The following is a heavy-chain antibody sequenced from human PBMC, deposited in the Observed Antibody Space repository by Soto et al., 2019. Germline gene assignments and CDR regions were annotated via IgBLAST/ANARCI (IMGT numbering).Heavy chain of an antibody. CDR1: GGGTLSNDA. D-gene: IGHD2-21*02. CDR3: AREVVTETTWGSFDS. CDR2: ISPFFGTT. J-gene: IGHJ4*02. V-gene: IGHV1-69*01. Sequence: QVHLVQSGADGGKSGSSVRVSCTASGGGTLSNDAISWVRQAPGQGLEWLGRISPFFGTTDYSQSFQGRLPMTADASTGTVYMDLRSLKSDDTAVYYCAREVVTETTWGSFDSWGQGTLVTVSS.